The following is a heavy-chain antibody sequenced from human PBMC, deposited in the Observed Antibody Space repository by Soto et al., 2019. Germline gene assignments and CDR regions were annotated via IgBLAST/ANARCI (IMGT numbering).Heavy chain of an antibody. CDR3: ARDGYEDGDYVNYYYYYYMDL. J-gene: IGHJ6*03. V-gene: IGHV1-3*01. D-gene: IGHD4-17*01. Sequence: GASVKVSCKASGYTFTSYAMHWVRQAPGQRLEWMGWINAGNGNTKYSQKFQGRVTITRDTSASTAYMELSSLRSEDTAVYYCARDGYEDGDYVNYYYYYYMDLSGKRTTVKVS. CDR2: INAGNGNT. CDR1: GYTFTSYA.